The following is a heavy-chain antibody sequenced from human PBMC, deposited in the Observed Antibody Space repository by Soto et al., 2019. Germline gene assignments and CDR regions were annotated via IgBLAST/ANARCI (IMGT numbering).Heavy chain of an antibody. Sequence: PGGSLRLSCAPSGFRFRSYAMSWVRQAPGRGLEWVSSISSSGGSSYHADSVMGRFTISRDNFKNALFLQMKSLRAEDTAIYYCAREPRDAVADYFDLWGQGTLVTVSS. J-gene: IGHJ4*02. CDR3: AREPRDAVADYFDL. CDR1: GFRFRSYA. D-gene: IGHD6-19*01. CDR2: ISSSGGSS. V-gene: IGHV3-23*01.